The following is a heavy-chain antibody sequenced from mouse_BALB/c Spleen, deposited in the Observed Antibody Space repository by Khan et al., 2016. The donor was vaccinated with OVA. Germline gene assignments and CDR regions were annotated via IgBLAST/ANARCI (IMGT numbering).Heavy chain of an antibody. V-gene: IGHV2-2*02. CDR1: GFSLTNYG. J-gene: IGHJ3*01. CDR3: ARNYDYDEGFAY. CDR2: IWSGGST. D-gene: IGHD2-4*01. Sequence: QVRLQQSGPGLVQPSQSLSITCTVSGFSLTNYGVHWVRQSPGKGLEWLGLIWSGGSTDYNAAFISRLIISKDNSKSQVFFKMNSLQANDTAIYYCARNYDYDEGFAYWGQGTLVTVSA.